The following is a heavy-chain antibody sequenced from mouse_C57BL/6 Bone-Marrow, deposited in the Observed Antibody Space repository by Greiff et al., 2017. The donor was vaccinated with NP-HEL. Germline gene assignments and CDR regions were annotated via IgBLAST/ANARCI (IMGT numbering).Heavy chain of an antibody. CDR1: GYTFTSSG. J-gene: IGHJ2*01. V-gene: IGHV1-81*01. CDR3: ARDGGYYDYEYDY. CDR2: IYPRSGNT. Sequence: VKLMESGAELARPGASVKLSCKASGYTFTSSGISWVKQRTGQGLEWIGEIYPRSGNTYSNEKFKGKATLTADKSSSTAYMELRSLTSEDSAVYFCARDGGYYDYEYDYWGQGTTLTVSS. D-gene: IGHD2-4*01.